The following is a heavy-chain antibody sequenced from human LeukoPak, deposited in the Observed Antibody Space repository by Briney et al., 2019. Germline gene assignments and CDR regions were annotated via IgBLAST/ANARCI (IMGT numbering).Heavy chain of an antibody. D-gene: IGHD6-19*01. V-gene: IGHV3-21*01. CDR1: GFIFSKYT. CDR2: ISSSSTYI. J-gene: IGHJ3*02. Sequence: TGGSLRLSCAASGFIFSKYTMNWVRQAPGKGLEWVSSISSSSTYIYYADSVKGRFTISRDNAKDSLYLQMNSLRAEDTAVYYCTRQPERSSGLYSDAFDIWGQGTMVTVSS. CDR3: TRQPERSSGLYSDAFDI.